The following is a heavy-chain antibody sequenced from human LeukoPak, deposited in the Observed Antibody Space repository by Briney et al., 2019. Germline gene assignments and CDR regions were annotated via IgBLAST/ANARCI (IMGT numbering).Heavy chain of an antibody. CDR2: IYYSGST. CDR3: ARHRELAGGGITIFGWRFDL. CDR1: GGSISSYY. Sequence: PSETLSLTCTVSGGSISSYYWSWIRQPPGKGLEWIGYIYYSGSTNYNPSLKSRVTISVDTSKNQFSLKLSSVTAADTAVYYCARHRELAGGGITIFGWRFDLWGRGTLVTVSS. V-gene: IGHV4-59*08. D-gene: IGHD3-3*01. J-gene: IGHJ2*01.